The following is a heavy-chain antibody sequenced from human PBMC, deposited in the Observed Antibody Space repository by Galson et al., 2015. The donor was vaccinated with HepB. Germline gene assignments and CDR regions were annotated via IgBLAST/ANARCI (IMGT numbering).Heavy chain of an antibody. CDR3: ARDLGITFGGVIVIPGSDY. J-gene: IGHJ4*02. CDR1: GGTFSSYA. Sequence: SVKVSCKASGGTFSSYAISWGRQAPGQGLEWMGGIIPIFGIANYAQKFQGRVTITADESTSTAYMELSSLRSEDTAVYYRARDLGITFGGVIVIPGSDYWGQATLVTVSS. CDR2: IIPIFGIA. D-gene: IGHD3-16*02. V-gene: IGHV1-69*13.